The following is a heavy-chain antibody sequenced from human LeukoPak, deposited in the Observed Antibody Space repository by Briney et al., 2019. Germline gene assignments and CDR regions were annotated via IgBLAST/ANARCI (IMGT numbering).Heavy chain of an antibody. Sequence: SETLSLTCAVSGESHSRFYWSWVRQSPGKGLEWVGYIYYSGSTNYNPSLKRRVTIPVDTSKNQFSLKLSSVTAADTAVYYCATHSSSIAVAAAFDIWGQGTMVTVSS. CDR3: ATHSSSIAVAAAFDI. J-gene: IGHJ3*02. D-gene: IGHD6-19*01. CDR2: IYYSGST. CDR1: GESHSRFY. V-gene: IGHV4-59*08.